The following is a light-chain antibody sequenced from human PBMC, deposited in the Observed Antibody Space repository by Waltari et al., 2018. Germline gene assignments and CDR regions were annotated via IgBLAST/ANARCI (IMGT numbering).Light chain of an antibody. J-gene: IGKJ4*01. CDR3: QQSYSTPSPT. CDR1: QSISSY. V-gene: IGKV1-39*01. Sequence: DIQMNQSPSSLSATVGDRVTIPCRASQSISSYLNWYQQKPGKAPKLLIYAASSLQSGVPSRFSGSGSGTDFTLTISSLQPEDFATYYCQQSYSTPSPTFGGGTKVEIK. CDR2: AAS.